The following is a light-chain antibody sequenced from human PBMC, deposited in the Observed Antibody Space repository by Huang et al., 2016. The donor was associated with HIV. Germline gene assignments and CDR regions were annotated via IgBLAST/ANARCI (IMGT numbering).Light chain of an antibody. V-gene: IGKV3-15*01. CDR1: QSISSN. CDR3: QQYNNWPRT. Sequence: EIVMTQSPATLSVSPGERATFSCRASQSISSNLAWYRQKPGQAPWLLIYGASNRATGVPARFSGSGSGTEFSLTISSLQSEDFAVYYCQQYNNWPRTFGQGTKVEI. J-gene: IGKJ1*01. CDR2: GAS.